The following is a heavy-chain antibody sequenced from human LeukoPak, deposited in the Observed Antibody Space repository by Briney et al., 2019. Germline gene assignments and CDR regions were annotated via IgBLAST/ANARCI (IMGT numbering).Heavy chain of an antibody. J-gene: IGHJ6*03. Sequence: PGGSLRLSCAASGFTFSNAWMSWVRQAPGKGLEWVGRIKSKTDGGTTDYAAPVKGRFTISRDDSKNTLYLQMNSLKTEDTAVYYCTRPGYYYYYMDVWGKGTTVTVSS. CDR3: TRPGYYYYYMDV. CDR2: IKSKTDGGTT. V-gene: IGHV3-15*01. CDR1: GFTFSNAW.